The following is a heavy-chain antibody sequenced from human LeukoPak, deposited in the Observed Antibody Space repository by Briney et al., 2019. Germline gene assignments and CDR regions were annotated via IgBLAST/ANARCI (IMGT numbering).Heavy chain of an antibody. J-gene: IGHJ4*02. CDR2: IGYDGSSNYDGSSK. CDR1: GFTFSSSG. CDR3: AKDYPSAVGASPFEY. D-gene: IGHD1-26*01. V-gene: IGHV3-30*02. Sequence: GGSLRLSCAASGFTFSSSGMHWVRQAPGKGLEWVTFIGYDGSSNYDGSSKYYADSVKGRFTISRDNSKNTLYLQMNSLRPEDTALYYCAKDYPSAVGASPFEYWGQGTLVTVS.